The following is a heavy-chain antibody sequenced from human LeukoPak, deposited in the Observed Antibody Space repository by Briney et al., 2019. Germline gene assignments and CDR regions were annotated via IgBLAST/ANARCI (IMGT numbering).Heavy chain of an antibody. Sequence: GGSLRLSCAASGFTFISYAMSWVRQAPGKVLERVSAICGSRASTYYADSVKGRFTISRDNSKNTLYLQMNSLRAEDTAVYYCAKDNGIVVVPAAMSVYYFDYWGQGTLVTVSS. CDR2: ICGSRAST. CDR1: GFTFISYA. D-gene: IGHD2-2*01. CDR3: AKDNGIVVVPAAMSVYYFDY. V-gene: IGHV3-23*01. J-gene: IGHJ4*02.